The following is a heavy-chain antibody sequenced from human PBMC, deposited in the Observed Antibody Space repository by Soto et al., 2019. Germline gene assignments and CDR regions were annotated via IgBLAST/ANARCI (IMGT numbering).Heavy chain of an antibody. D-gene: IGHD3-22*01. CDR1: GGTFSSYA. Sequence: SVKVSCKASGGTFSSYAMSWVRQAPGQGLEWMGGIIPIFGTANYAQKFQGRVTITADESTSTAYMELSSLRSGDTAVYYCARAPGPNDSSGYYRHDAFDIWGQGTMVTVSS. CDR3: ARAPGPNDSSGYYRHDAFDI. V-gene: IGHV1-69*13. CDR2: IIPIFGTA. J-gene: IGHJ3*02.